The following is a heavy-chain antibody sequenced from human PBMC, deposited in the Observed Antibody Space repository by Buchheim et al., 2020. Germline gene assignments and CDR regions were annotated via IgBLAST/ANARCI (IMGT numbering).Heavy chain of an antibody. J-gene: IGHJ5*02. CDR3: ARRPYSYNWFDP. CDR1: GGSISSRSYY. V-gene: IGHV4-39*01. D-gene: IGHD2-15*01. CDR2: IFFSGST. Sequence: QLQLQESGPGLVKPSETLSLTCTVSGGSISSRSYYWGWIRQPPGKGLECIGSIFFSGSTYYNPSLKTLVTMSVATSKNQFSLTINSVTAADTAVYYCARRPYSYNWFDPWGQGTL.